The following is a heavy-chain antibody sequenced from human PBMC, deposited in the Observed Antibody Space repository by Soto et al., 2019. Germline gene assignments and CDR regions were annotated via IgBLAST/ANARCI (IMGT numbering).Heavy chain of an antibody. CDR3: AKVDTIILVVSDAFDI. Sequence: QVQLVESGGGVVQPGRSLRLSCAASGFTFSKCGMHWVRQAPGKGLEWVAVISYDGSNEYYADSVKGGFTIPRDNSNNTRYLQMNSLGDEDTAVYYCAKVDTIILVVSDAFDIWGQGTMVTVSS. V-gene: IGHV3-30*18. CDR1: GFTFSKCG. CDR2: ISYDGSNE. J-gene: IGHJ3*02. D-gene: IGHD3-22*01.